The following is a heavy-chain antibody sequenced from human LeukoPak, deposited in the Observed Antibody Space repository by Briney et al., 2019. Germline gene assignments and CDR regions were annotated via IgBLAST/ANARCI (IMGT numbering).Heavy chain of an antibody. Sequence: PGGSLRLSCAASGFTFSSYGMHWVRQAPGKGLEWVAVIWYGGSNKYYADSVKGRFTISRDNSKNTLYLQMNSLRAEDTAAYYCARDAISSIAAPRRALTASLDYWGQGTLVTVSS. CDR2: IWYGGSNK. CDR3: ARDAISSIAAPRRALTASLDY. CDR1: GFTFSSYG. J-gene: IGHJ4*02. D-gene: IGHD6-6*01. V-gene: IGHV3-33*01.